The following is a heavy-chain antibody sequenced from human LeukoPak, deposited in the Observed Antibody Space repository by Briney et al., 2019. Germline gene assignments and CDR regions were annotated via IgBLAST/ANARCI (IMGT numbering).Heavy chain of an antibody. CDR2: IRYDGSNK. J-gene: IGHJ5*02. V-gene: IGHV3-30*02. D-gene: IGHD3-22*01. CDR3: AKGRYYYDSSGTDWFDP. CDR1: GFTFSSYG. Sequence: GGPLRLSCAASGFTFSSYGMHWVRQAPGKGLEWVAFIRYDGSNKYYADSVKGRFTISRDNSKNTLYLQMNSLRAEDTAVYYCAKGRYYYDSSGTDWFDPWGQGTLVTVSS.